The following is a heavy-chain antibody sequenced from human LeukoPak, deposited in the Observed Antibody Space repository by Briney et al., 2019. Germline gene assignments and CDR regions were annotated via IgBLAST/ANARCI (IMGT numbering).Heavy chain of an antibody. CDR3: AKRGVVIRVFLVGFHKEAYYFDS. D-gene: IGHD3-10*01. CDR1: GFVFSSFG. Sequence: GRSLRLSCAASGFVFSSFGMHWVRQAPGKGLEWVAAIWDDGSNKYYADSVKGRFTISRDNSKNTLYLQMNSLRVEDTAVYFCAKRGVVIRVFLVGFHKEAYYFDSWGQGALVTVSS. J-gene: IGHJ4*02. V-gene: IGHV3-33*06. CDR2: IWDDGSNK.